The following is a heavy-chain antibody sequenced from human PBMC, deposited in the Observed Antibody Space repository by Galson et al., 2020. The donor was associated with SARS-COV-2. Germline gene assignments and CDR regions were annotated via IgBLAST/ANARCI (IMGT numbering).Heavy chain of an antibody. CDR3: AKDRGNDYGVQLDF. CDR1: EFTIRTYA. D-gene: IGHD4-17*01. J-gene: IGHJ4*02. Sequence: GGSLRLSCAPSEFTIRTYAMAWARQAPGKGLESVSGIPGGGGSKYYADSVKGRFTISRDISQNTVYLQMSCLRAEETAVYYCAKDRGNDYGVQLDFWGQGTQVTVSS. V-gene: IGHV3-23*01. CDR2: IPGGGGSK.